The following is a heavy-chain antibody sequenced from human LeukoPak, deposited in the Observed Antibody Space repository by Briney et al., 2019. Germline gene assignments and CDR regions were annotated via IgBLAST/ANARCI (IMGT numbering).Heavy chain of an antibody. CDR2: INPNSGGT. V-gene: IGHV1-2*02. D-gene: IGHD2-2*01. J-gene: IGHJ6*02. CDR3: AREGHLMKVVPAAPGMDV. Sequence: ASVKVSCKASGYTFTGYYMHWVRQAPGQGLEWMGWINPNSGGTNYAQKFQGRFTMTRDTSISTAYMELRSLRSDDTAVYYCAREGHLMKVVPAAPGMDVWGQGTTVTVSS. CDR1: GYTFTGYY.